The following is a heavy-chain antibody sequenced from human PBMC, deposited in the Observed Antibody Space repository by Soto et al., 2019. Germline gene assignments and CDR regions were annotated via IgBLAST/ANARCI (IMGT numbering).Heavy chain of an antibody. J-gene: IGHJ5*02. CDR3: ARDYSYASNWFDP. V-gene: IGHV1-18*01. CDR2: ISAYSGNA. D-gene: IGHD5-18*01. CDR1: GYTFTTNG. Sequence: ASVKVSCKASGYTFTTNGISWVRQAPGQGLEWMGWISAYSGNADYAQKVQGRVTMTTDTSTSTAYMELRSLRSEDTAVYYCARDYSYASNWFDPWGQGTLVTVSS.